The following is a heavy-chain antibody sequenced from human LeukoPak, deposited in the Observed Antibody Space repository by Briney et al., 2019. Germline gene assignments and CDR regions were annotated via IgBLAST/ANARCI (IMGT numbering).Heavy chain of an antibody. V-gene: IGHV3-48*04. CDR1: EFTFSSYS. J-gene: IGHJ3*02. Sequence: GGSLRLSCAASEFTFSSYSMNWVRQAPGKGLEWISYIDGSSSTIYYADSVKGRFTISRDNAKNSLYLQMNSLRAEDTAVYYCARAYYDSSGYFNAFDIWGQGSMVTVSS. D-gene: IGHD3-22*01. CDR3: ARAYYDSSGYFNAFDI. CDR2: IDGSSSTI.